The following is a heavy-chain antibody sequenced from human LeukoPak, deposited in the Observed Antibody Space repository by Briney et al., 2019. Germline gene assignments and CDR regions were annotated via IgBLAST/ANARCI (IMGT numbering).Heavy chain of an antibody. CDR3: ARTNVLSGSYYFDY. V-gene: IGHV4-39*01. J-gene: IGHJ4*02. Sequence: SETLSLTCTVSGGSISSSSYYWGWIRQPPGKGLEWIGSIYYSGSTYYNPSLKGRVTISVDTSKNQFSLKLSSVTAADTAVYYCARTNVLSGSYYFDYWGQGTLVTVSS. D-gene: IGHD3-10*01. CDR1: GGSISSSSYY. CDR2: IYYSGST.